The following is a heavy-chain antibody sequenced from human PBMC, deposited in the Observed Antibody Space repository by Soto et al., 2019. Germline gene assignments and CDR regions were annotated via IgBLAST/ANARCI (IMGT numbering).Heavy chain of an antibody. J-gene: IGHJ3*02. CDR2: ISYDGSNK. CDR3: AKDMDFRPSVFRVSYSSSSGAFDI. D-gene: IGHD6-6*01. CDR1: GFTFSSYG. V-gene: IGHV3-30*18. Sequence: GGSLRLSCAASGFTFSSYGMHWVRQAPGKGLEWVAVISYDGSNKYYADSVKGRFTISRDNSKNTLYLQMNSLRAEDTAVYYCAKDMDFRPSVFRVSYSSSSGAFDIWGQGTMVTVSS.